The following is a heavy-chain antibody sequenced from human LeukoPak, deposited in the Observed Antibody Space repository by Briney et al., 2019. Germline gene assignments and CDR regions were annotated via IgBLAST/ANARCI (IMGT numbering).Heavy chain of an antibody. D-gene: IGHD3-10*01. V-gene: IGHV1-46*01. Sequence: ASVKVSCKASGYTFTSYYIHWVRQAPGQGLEWMGIINPSGGSTSYAQKFQGRVTMTRDTSISTAYMELSRLRSDDTAVYYCARDIRTAYYYGSGSYHYWGQGTLVTVSS. CDR2: INPSGGST. CDR1: GYTFTSYY. J-gene: IGHJ4*02. CDR3: ARDIRTAYYYGSGSYHY.